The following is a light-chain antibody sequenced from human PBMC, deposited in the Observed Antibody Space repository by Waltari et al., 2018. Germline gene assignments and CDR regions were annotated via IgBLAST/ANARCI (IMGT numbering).Light chain of an antibody. V-gene: IGKV3-20*01. CDR3: QHYVRLPAT. CDR2: GAS. Sequence: ETVLTQSPGTLSLSPGERATLSCRASQSVGRSLAWYQQKPGQAPRLLIYGASSRATGIPDRFSGSGSGTYFSLTISRLEPEDFAVYYCQHYVRLPATFGQGTKVEIK. CDR1: QSVGRS. J-gene: IGKJ1*01.